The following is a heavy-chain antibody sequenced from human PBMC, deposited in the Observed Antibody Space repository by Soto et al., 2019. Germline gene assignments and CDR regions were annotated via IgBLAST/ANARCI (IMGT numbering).Heavy chain of an antibody. CDR1: GYSFAGYW. D-gene: IGHD3-22*01. J-gene: IGHJ4*02. Sequence: GESLKISCKGSGYSFAGYWITWVRQKPGKGLEWMGRIDPSDSQTYYSPSFRGHVTISVTKSITTVFLQWSSLRASDTAMYYCSRQIYDSDTGPNFQYYFDSWGQGTPVTVSS. CDR3: SRQIYDSDTGPNFQYYFDS. CDR2: IDPSDSQT. V-gene: IGHV5-10-1*01.